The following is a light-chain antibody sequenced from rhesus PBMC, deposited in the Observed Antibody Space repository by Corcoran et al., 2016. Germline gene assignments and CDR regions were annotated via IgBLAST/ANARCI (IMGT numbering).Light chain of an antibody. CDR1: ENVNNY. V-gene: IGKV1-74*01. CDR2: KAS. J-gene: IGKJ1*01. CDR3: QQTYGTSWT. Sequence: DIQMTQSPSSLSASVGDRVTITCQASENVNNYLNWYQQKTGKAPKLLIYKASTLQSGVPSRFTGSGSGTDYTFTISSLQPEDVATYYCQQTYGTSWTFGQGTKVEIK.